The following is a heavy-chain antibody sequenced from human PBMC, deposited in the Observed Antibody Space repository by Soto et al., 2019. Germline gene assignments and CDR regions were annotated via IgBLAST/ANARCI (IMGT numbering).Heavy chain of an antibody. CDR3: ARHRDVRGMDC. Sequence: QVQLVQSGAEVKKPGASVKVSCKASGYTFNSYYMHWARQTPGQGLEWRGIINPSGGSTSYAQKFQGSVTMTRDTSTNTVNMELISLRSEDMAVYYCARHRDVRGMDCWGQGTTVTVSS. V-gene: IGHV1-46*02. J-gene: IGHJ6*02. CDR2: INPSGGST. CDR1: GYTFNSYY.